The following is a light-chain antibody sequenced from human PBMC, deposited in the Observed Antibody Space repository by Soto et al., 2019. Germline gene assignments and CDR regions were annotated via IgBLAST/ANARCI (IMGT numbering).Light chain of an antibody. CDR2: EVS. CDR3: TSFTSSSTQV. V-gene: IGLV2-14*01. Sequence: QSALTQPASVSGSPGQSITISCTGTSGDVDAFDYVSWYQQHPGKAPKLMIFEVSDRPSGVSDRFSGSESGSTASLTISGLQAEDEADYFCTSFTSSSTQVFGTGTRSPS. J-gene: IGLJ1*01. CDR1: SGDVDAFDY.